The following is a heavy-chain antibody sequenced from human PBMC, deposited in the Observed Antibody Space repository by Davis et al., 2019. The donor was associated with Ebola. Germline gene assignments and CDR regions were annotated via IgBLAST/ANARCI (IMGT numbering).Heavy chain of an antibody. J-gene: IGHJ3*01. CDR1: GFSVRNYG. CDR2: IWADERSK. D-gene: IGHD1-1*01. CDR3: AKNLRVAPPTGTTLNAFDV. Sequence: GESLKISCTPSGFSVRNYGMHWVRQAPGKGLEWVALIWADERSKDYVDSVKGRFTISKDNSKNTLYLHMTFLSADDTAVYYCAKNLRVAPPTGTTLNAFDVWGQGTMVTVSS. V-gene: IGHV3-33*06.